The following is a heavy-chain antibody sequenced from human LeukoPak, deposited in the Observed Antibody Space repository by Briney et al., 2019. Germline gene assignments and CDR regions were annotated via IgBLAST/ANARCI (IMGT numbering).Heavy chain of an antibody. CDR1: GFTFSSYS. V-gene: IGHV3-9*01. CDR2: ISWNSGSI. D-gene: IGHD5-18*01. CDR3: AKGRLGTAYDY. J-gene: IGHJ4*02. Sequence: GGSLRLSCAASGFTFSSYSMNWVRQAPGKGLEWVSGISWNSGSIGYADSVKGRFTISRDNAKNSLYLQMNSLRAEDTALYYCAKGRLGTAYDYWGQGTLVTVSS.